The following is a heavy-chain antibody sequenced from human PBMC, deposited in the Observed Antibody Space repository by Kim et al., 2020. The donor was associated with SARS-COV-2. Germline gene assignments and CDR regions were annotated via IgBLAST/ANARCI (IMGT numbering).Heavy chain of an antibody. Sequence: ASVKVSCKASGYTFTSYAMNWVRQAPGQGLEWMGWINTNTGNPTYAQGFTGRFVFSLDTSVSTAYLQISSLKAEDTAVYYCASSLGELWWTEYFQHWGQGTLVTVSS. J-gene: IGHJ1*01. V-gene: IGHV7-4-1*02. CDR3: ASSLGELWWTEYFQH. D-gene: IGHD3-16*01. CDR2: INTNTGNP. CDR1: GYTFTSYA.